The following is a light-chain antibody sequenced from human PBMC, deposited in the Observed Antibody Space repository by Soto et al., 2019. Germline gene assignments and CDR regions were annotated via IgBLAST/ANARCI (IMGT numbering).Light chain of an antibody. CDR2: GAS. V-gene: IGKV3-15*01. CDR3: QQYNNSYT. CDR1: QSVSSN. Sequence: EIVMTQSPATLSVSPGERATLSCRTSQSVSSNLAWYQQKPGQAPRLLIYGASTRATGIPARFSGSGSGTEFTLTISSLQSEDFAVYHCQQYNNSYTFGQGTKLEIK. J-gene: IGKJ2*01.